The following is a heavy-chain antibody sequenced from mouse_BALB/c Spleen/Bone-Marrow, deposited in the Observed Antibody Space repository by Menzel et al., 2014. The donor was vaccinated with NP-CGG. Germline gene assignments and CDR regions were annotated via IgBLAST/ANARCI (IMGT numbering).Heavy chain of an antibody. Sequence: VKLQESGAELAKPGASVKMSCKASGYTLTRYWMHWVKQRPGQGLEWIGYINPSTGDTEYNQKFKDKATLTADMSSSTAYMQLSSLTSEDSAVYYCARGNYEAMDSWGQGTSVTVSS. D-gene: IGHD2-1*01. J-gene: IGHJ4*01. CDR3: ARGNYEAMDS. V-gene: IGHV1-7*01. CDR2: INPSTGDT. CDR1: GYTLTRYW.